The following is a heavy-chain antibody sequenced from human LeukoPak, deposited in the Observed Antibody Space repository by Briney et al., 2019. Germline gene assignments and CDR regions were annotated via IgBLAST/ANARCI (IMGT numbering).Heavy chain of an antibody. CDR3: AAAPRYCSSTSCYNY. CDR2: NVVGSGNT. CDR1: GFTFTSSA. J-gene: IGHJ4*02. Sequence: GASVKVSCKASGFTFTSSAVQWVRQARGQRLEWIGWNVVGSGNTNYAQKFQERVTITRDMSTSTAYMELSSLRSEDTAVYYCAAAPRYCSSTSCYNYWGQGTLVTVSS. V-gene: IGHV1-58*01. D-gene: IGHD2-2*02.